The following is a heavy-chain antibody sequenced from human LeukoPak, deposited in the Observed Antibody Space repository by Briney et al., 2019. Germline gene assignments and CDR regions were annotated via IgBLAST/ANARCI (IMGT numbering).Heavy chain of an antibody. CDR3: ATLYYYDSSGSTFFDY. D-gene: IGHD3-22*01. CDR1: GYSFTSYW. V-gene: IGHV5-51*01. CDR2: IYPGDSDT. Sequence: GESLMISCKGSGYSFTSYWIGWVRQMPGKGLEWMGIIYPGDSDTRYSPSFQGQVTISADKSISTAYLQWSSLKASDTAMYYCATLYYYDSSGSTFFDYWGQGTLVTVSS. J-gene: IGHJ4*02.